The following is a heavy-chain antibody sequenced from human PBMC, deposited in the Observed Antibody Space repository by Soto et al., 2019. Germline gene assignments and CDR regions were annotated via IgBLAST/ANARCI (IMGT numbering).Heavy chain of an antibody. J-gene: IGHJ4*02. D-gene: IGHD6-19*01. CDR3: AVVAGSYWFDC. CDR1: GFTFSSYG. CDR2: IKNSGSTT. Sequence: EVQLVESGGTLVQPGGSLRLSCSASGFTFSSYGMHWVRQAPGKGLEYVSAIKNSGSTTNYADSVKGRFTISRDNSKNMLYLQMRSLTSEDTAVYYCAVVAGSYWFDCWGQGTLVTVSS. V-gene: IGHV3-64D*06.